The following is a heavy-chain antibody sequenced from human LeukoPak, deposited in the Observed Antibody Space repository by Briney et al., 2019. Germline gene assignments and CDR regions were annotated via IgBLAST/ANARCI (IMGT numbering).Heavy chain of an antibody. CDR1: GYSFTSYW. Sequence: GESLKISCNGSGYSFTSYWIGWVRQMPGKGLEWMGIIYPGDSDTRYSPSFQGQVTISADKSISTAYLQWSSLKASDTAMYYCARQAKEYSYYSGMDVWGQGTTVTVSS. J-gene: IGHJ6*02. CDR3: ARQAKEYSYYSGMDV. CDR2: IYPGDSDT. V-gene: IGHV5-51*01.